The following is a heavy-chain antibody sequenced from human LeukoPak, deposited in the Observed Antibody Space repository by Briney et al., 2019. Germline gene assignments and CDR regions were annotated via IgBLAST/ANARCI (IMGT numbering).Heavy chain of an antibody. CDR2: IYTSGST. CDR3: AKAHSSGMPPDY. J-gene: IGHJ4*02. V-gene: IGHV4-4*07. Sequence: PSETLSLTCTVSGGSISSYYWSWIRQPAGKGLEWIGRIYTSGSTNYNPSLKSRVTMSVDTSKNQFSLKLSSVTAADMALYYCAKAHSSGMPPDYWGQGTLVTVSS. CDR1: GGSISSYY. D-gene: IGHD3-10*01.